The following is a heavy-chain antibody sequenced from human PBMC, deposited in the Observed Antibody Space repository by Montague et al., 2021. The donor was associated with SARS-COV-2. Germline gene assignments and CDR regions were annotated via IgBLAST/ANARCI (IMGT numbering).Heavy chain of an antibody. Sequence: SLRLSCAASGFTFEDYAMHWVRQAPGKGLEWVSGISWNSGRLDYADYVKGRFTISRDNAKNSLYLQMNSLRAEDTALYYCVKGYFHSGYDRSWDYGMDVWGQGTTVTVSS. CDR1: GFTFEDYA. J-gene: IGHJ6*02. V-gene: IGHV3-9*01. CDR3: VKGYFHSGYDRSWDYGMDV. CDR2: ISWNSGRL. D-gene: IGHD5-12*01.